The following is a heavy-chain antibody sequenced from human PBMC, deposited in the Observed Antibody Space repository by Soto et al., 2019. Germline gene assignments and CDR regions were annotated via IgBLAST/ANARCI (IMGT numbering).Heavy chain of an antibody. V-gene: IGHV1-69*01. CDR1: GGTFSSYA. Sequence: QVQLVQSGAEVKKPGSSVKVSCKASGGTFSSYAISWVRQAPGQGLEWMGGIIPIFGTANYAQKFQGRVTITADESTSTAYMELSSLRSEDTAVYYCAIRYCTNGVCYFNYFDYWGQGTLVTVSS. CDR2: IIPIFGTA. D-gene: IGHD2-8*01. CDR3: AIRYCTNGVCYFNYFDY. J-gene: IGHJ4*02.